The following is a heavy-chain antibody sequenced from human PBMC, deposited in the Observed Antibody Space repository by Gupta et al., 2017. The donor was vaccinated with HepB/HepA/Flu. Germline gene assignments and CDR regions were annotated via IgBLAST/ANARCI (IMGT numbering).Heavy chain of an antibody. J-gene: IGHJ4*02. CDR1: GFTFSSYR. Sequence: VQMVESGGGLVKPGGALRLSCAAAGFTFSSYRMNWFRQAPGKGLEWVSSISRSSSYIYYADSVKGRFTISRDNAKNSLYLQMNSLRAEDTAVYYCASSEFPHGIPSSGYYYGYWGQGTLVTVSS. D-gene: IGHD3-22*01. CDR3: ASSEFPHGIPSSGYYYGY. CDR2: ISRSSSYI. V-gene: IGHV3-21*01.